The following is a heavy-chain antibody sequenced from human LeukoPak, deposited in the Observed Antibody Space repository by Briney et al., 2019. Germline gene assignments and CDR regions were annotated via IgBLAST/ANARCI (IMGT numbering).Heavy chain of an antibody. J-gene: IGHJ3*02. V-gene: IGHV3-33*01. CDR2: IWYDGSNK. CDR1: GFTFSSYG. CDR3: ARDTAAGYCSGGSCYADAFDI. D-gene: IGHD2-15*01. Sequence: PGRSLRLSCAASGFTFSSYGMHWVRQAPGKGLEWVAVIWYDGSNKYYADSVKGRFTISRDNSKNTLYLQMNSLRAEDTAVYYCARDTAAGYCSGGSCYADAFDIWGQGTMVTVSS.